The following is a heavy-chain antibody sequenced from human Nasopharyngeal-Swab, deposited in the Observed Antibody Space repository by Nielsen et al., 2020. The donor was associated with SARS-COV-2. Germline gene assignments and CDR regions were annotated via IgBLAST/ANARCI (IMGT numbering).Heavy chain of an antibody. CDR3: VRDTPAMFAY. Sequence: GESLKISCAASGFTFSSYSMNWVRQAPGKGLEWVSAISSSGDYIYYAASVKGRFTISRDNAKNSLYLQMNSLRAEDTAVYYCVRDTPAMFAYWGQGMLVTVSS. CDR1: GFTFSSYS. V-gene: IGHV3-21*01. J-gene: IGHJ4*02. CDR2: ISSSGDYI.